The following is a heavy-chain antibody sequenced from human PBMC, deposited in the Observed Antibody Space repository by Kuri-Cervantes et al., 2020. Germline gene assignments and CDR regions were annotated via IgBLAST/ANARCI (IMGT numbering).Heavy chain of an antibody. CDR3: ARASTRYYGSGSYYIGY. J-gene: IGHJ4*02. Sequence: GGSLRLSCAASGFTFSSYSMHWIRQAPGKGLEWVAVASFAEINDWYADSVKGRFTISRDNAKNSLYLQMNSLRAEDTAVYYCARASTRYYGSGSYYIGYWGQGTLVTVSS. CDR2: ASFAEIND. CDR1: GFTFSSYS. V-gene: IGHV3-30-3*01. D-gene: IGHD3-10*01.